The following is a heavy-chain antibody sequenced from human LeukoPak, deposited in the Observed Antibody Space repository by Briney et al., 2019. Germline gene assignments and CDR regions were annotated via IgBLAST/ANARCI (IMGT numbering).Heavy chain of an antibody. CDR2: IYYSGST. J-gene: IGHJ4*02. Sequence: PSETLSLTCAVSGGSISSASNSWGWLRQPRGKGLEWIETIYYSGSTYYNPCVKSQFTITIKRYKNQFSLRLSSVTAADTAVFYCARSTDGTTSSGWYVDYWGQGTLVTVSS. D-gene: IGHD6-19*01. V-gene: IGHV4-39*01. CDR3: ARSTDGTTSSGWYVDY. CDR1: GGSISSASNS.